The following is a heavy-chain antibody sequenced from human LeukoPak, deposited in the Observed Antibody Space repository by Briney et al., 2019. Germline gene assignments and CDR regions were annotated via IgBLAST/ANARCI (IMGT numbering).Heavy chain of an antibody. Sequence: PSETLSLTCTVSGGSLSSGSYYWSWIRQPAGKGLEWIGRIYTSGSTNYNPSLKSRVTISVDTSKNQFSLKLSSVTAADTAVYYCARGNFYSSSWLVAPDHNWFDPWSQGTLVTVSS. J-gene: IGHJ5*02. D-gene: IGHD6-13*01. CDR3: ARGNFYSSSWLVAPDHNWFDP. CDR1: GGSLSSGSYY. CDR2: IYTSGST. V-gene: IGHV4-61*02.